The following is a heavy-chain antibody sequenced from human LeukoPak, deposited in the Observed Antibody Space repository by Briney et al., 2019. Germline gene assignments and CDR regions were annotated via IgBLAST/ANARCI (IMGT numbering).Heavy chain of an antibody. CDR2: ISSSVTYI. J-gene: IGHJ6*02. Sequence: GGSLRLSCAVSGFTLSRYSMNWVRQAPGKGLEWVSSISSSVTYIYYADSVKGRFTVSRDNAKNSLYLQMSSLRAEDTAVYYCATDFHTSMDVWGQGTTVTVSS. V-gene: IGHV3-21*01. CDR3: ATDFHTSMDV. CDR1: GFTLSRYS.